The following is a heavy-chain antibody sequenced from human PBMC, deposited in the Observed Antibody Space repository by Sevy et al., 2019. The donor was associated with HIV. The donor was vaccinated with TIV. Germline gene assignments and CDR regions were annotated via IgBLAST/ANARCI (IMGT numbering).Heavy chain of an antibody. J-gene: IGHJ6*03. D-gene: IGHD4-17*01. CDR2: IYPGDSDT. CDR3: ARHKTGGYGDPHYYYYYYMDV. V-gene: IGHV5-51*01. Sequence: GESLKISCKGSGYSFTSYWIGWVRQMPGKGLEWMGIIYPGDSDTRYSPSFQGQVTISADKSISTAYLQWSSLKASDTAMYYCARHKTGGYGDPHYYYYYYMDVWGKGTTVTVSS. CDR1: GYSFTSYW.